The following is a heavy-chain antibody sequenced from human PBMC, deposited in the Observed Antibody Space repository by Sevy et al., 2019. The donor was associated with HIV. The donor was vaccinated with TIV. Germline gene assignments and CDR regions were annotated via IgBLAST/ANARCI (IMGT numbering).Heavy chain of an antibody. CDR2: INPNSGDT. CDR1: GYTFTGYY. J-gene: IGHJ5*02. D-gene: IGHD2-2*02. V-gene: IGHV1-2*02. Sequence: ASVKVSCKASGYTFTGYYMHWVRQAPGQGLEWMGWINPNSGDTNYAQKFQGRVTMTRDTSISTAYMELSRLRSDDTAVYYCARVFSPKLGYCSSTSCYRWFDPWGQGTLVTVSS. CDR3: ARVFSPKLGYCSSTSCYRWFDP.